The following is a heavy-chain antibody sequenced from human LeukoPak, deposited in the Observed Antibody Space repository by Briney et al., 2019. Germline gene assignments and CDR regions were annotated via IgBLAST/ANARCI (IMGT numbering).Heavy chain of an antibody. CDR1: GFTFSSYE. CDR3: AKAVGFSGSREYYFDC. Sequence: QTGGSLRLSCAASGFTFSSYEMNWVRQAPGKGLEWVSYISSSGSTIYYADSVKGRFTISRDNAKNSLFLQMNSLRAEDTALYYCAKAVGFSGSREYYFDCWGQGTLVTVSS. J-gene: IGHJ4*02. D-gene: IGHD1-26*01. V-gene: IGHV3-48*03. CDR2: ISSSGSTI.